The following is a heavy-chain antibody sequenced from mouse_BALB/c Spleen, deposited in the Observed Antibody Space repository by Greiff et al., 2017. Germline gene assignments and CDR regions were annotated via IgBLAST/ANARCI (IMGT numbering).Heavy chain of an antibody. D-gene: IGHD3-1*01. CDR2: IHPSDSET. Sequence: QVQLQQPGAAPVRPGASVKLSFQASGYSFPSYWMNWVKQRPGQGLEWIGMIHPSDSETRLNQKFKDKATLTVDKSSSTAYMQLSSPTTVDSAVYYCARYTARADYYAVDYGGQGTSVTVSS. V-gene: IGHV1S82*01. J-gene: IGHJ4*01. CDR3: ARYTARADYYAVDY. CDR1: GYSFPSYW.